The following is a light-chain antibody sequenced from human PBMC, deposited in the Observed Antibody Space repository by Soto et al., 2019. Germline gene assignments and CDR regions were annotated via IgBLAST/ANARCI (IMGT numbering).Light chain of an antibody. CDR2: GAS. CDR3: QRYSNWPLT. CDR1: QSVSTN. Sequence: EVVMTQSPATLSVSPGASATLSCRASQSVSTNLAWYQQKPGQVPRVLIYGASTRATDIPARFSGSRSGPEFTLTINSLQSEDFAIYYCQRYSNWPLTFGGGTKV. J-gene: IGKJ4*01. V-gene: IGKV3-15*01.